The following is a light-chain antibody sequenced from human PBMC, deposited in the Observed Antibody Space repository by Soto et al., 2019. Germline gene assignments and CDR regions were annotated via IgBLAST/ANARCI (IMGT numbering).Light chain of an antibody. CDR3: QQYNWPPT. V-gene: IGKV3-15*01. CDR1: QSVSSN. Sequence: EIVMTQSPATLSVSPGERAILSCRASQSVSSNLAWYQQKPGQAPRLLIYGASTRATGISARFSGSRSGTEFTLTISSLQSEDFAVYYCQQYNWPPTFGQGTRLEIK. J-gene: IGKJ5*01. CDR2: GAS.